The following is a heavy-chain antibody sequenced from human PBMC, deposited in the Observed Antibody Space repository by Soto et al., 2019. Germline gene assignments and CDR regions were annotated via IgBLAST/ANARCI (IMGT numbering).Heavy chain of an antibody. CDR3: ARMYYYGSGSFDYYYYMDV. CDR2: MNPNSGNT. CDR1: GYTFTSYD. D-gene: IGHD3-10*01. Sequence: ASVKVSCKASGYTFTSYDINWVQQATGQGLEWMGWMNPNSGNTGYAQKFQGRVTMTRNTSISTAYMELSSLRSEDTAVYYCARMYYYGSGSFDYYYYMDVWGKGTTVTVSS. V-gene: IGHV1-8*01. J-gene: IGHJ6*03.